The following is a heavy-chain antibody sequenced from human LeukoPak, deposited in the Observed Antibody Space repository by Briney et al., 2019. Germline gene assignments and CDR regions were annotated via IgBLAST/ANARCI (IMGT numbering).Heavy chain of an antibody. D-gene: IGHD3-10*01. CDR1: GGSISSYY. J-gene: IGHJ5*02. Sequence: PSETLSLTCTVSGGSISSYYWSWIRQPAGKGLEWIGRIYTSGSTNYNPSLKSRVTMSVDTSKNQFPLKLSSVTAADTAVYYCARDNGSGSYLRFDPWGQGTLVTVSS. CDR3: ARDNGSGSYLRFDP. V-gene: IGHV4-4*07. CDR2: IYTSGST.